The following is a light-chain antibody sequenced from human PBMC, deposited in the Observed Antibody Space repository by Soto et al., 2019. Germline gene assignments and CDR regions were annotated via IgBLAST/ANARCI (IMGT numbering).Light chain of an antibody. CDR3: QKYDRAPFT. V-gene: IGKV1-5*01. CDR1: QSISNW. CDR2: AAS. Sequence: DIQMTQSPSTLSASIGDRVTITCRASQSISNWLAWYQQKPGKAPKLLIYAASTLQSGVPSRFSGSGSGTEFTLTISSLQHEDVATYYCQKYDRAPFTFGPGTKVDIK. J-gene: IGKJ3*01.